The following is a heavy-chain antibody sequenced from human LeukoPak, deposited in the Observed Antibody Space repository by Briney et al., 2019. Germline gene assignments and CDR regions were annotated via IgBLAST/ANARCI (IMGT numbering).Heavy chain of an antibody. J-gene: IGHJ5*02. V-gene: IGHV3-53*01. CDR2: IYSGDST. Sequence: GGSLRLSCAASGFTFSSSGMHWVRQAPGEGLEWVSVIYSGDSTYYADSVKGRFTISRDNPKNTLYLQMNSLRAEDTAVYYCARNYGEKKFDPWGQGTLVTVSS. D-gene: IGHD4-17*01. CDR3: ARNYGEKKFDP. CDR1: GFTFSSSG.